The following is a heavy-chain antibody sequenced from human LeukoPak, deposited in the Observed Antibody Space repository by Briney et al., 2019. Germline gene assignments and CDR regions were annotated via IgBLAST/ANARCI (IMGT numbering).Heavy chain of an antibody. CDR3: AKDKIYRDAGSYLRGLIDY. Sequence: GGSLRLSCAASGFTFDDYAMHWVRQTPGKGLEWVSLISWDGDSTSYADSVKGRFSISRDNSKSSLYLQMNSLRPEDTALYYCAKDKIYRDAGSYLRGLIDYWGQGTLVTVSP. CDR2: ISWDGDST. CDR1: GFTFDDYA. D-gene: IGHD3-10*01. J-gene: IGHJ4*02. V-gene: IGHV3-43D*03.